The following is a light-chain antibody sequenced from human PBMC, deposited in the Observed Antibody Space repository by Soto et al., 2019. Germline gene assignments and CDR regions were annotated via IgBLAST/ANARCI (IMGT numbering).Light chain of an antibody. CDR2: GAS. J-gene: IGKJ2*01. CDR1: QSVSSN. V-gene: IGKV3-15*01. Sequence: EIVLTQSPATLSVSPGDRATLSCRASQSVSSNLAWYQQKPGQTPRLLIYGASTRATGVPSRFSGSRSGTEFTLTISSLQSEDFAVYYCQQYYNWPPYTFGQGTKVDIK. CDR3: QQYYNWPPYT.